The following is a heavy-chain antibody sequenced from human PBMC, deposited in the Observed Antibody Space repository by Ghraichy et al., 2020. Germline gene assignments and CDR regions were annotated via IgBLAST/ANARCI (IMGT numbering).Heavy chain of an antibody. J-gene: IGHJ6*02. CDR1: GYTFTGYY. CDR2: INPNSGGT. Sequence: ASVKLSCKASGYTFTGYYMHWVRQAPGQGPEWMGWINPNSGGTNYAQKFQGWVTMTRDTSISTAYMELSRLRSDDTAVYYCSRVGRSSYYYYGMDVWGQGTTVTVSS. V-gene: IGHV1-2*04. D-gene: IGHD6-13*01. CDR3: SRVGRSSYYYYGMDV.